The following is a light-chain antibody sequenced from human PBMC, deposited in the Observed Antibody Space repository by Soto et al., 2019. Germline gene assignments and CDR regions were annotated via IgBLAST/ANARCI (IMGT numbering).Light chain of an antibody. CDR2: GAS. V-gene: IGKV1-6*01. CDR1: QGIRND. J-gene: IGKJ3*01. Sequence: IQMTQSPSTLSASVGDRVTITCRASQGIRNDLGWYQQKPGKAPKVLIYGASTLQSGVPSRFSASGSGTDFTLTINSLQPEAFATYYCLQDYNYPHTFGPGTKVDI. CDR3: LQDYNYPHT.